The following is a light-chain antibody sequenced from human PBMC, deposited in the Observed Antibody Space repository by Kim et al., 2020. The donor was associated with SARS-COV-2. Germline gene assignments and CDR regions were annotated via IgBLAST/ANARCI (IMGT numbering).Light chain of an antibody. J-gene: IGLJ3*02. V-gene: IGLV1-44*01. Sequence: GQRGTISCSGSNSNIRNNPINWFQQFPGTAPKLLIYSDNQRPSGVPDRFSGSKSGTCASLAISGLQSEDEADFYCAAWDDTLKGWVFGGGTKLTVL. CDR3: AAWDDTLKGWV. CDR2: SDN. CDR1: NSNIRNNP.